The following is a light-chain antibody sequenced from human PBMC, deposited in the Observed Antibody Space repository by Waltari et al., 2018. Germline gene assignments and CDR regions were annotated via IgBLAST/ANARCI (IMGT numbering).Light chain of an antibody. CDR2: DVS. CDR3: CSFTSRSTWV. Sequence: QSALTQPASVSGSPGQSITIPCTGTSSDGGGYTYVSWYQHHPGKVPNLLIFDVSHRPSGVSNRFSGSKSGNTASLTISGLQAEDESDYYCCSFTSRSTWVFGGGTKLTVL. V-gene: IGLV2-14*03. J-gene: IGLJ3*02. CDR1: SSDGGGYTY.